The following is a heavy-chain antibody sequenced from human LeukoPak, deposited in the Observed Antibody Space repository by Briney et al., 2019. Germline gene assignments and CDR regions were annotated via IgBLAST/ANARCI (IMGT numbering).Heavy chain of an antibody. D-gene: IGHD4-17*01. CDR1: GSTFSSYA. CDR2: SIPSFGTA. Sequence: ASVKVSCKASGSTFSSYAISWVRQAAGQGLEWMGWSIPSFGTANYAQKFKGRATINSQKYTSRAYMEPSTLRSEDTALYYCARDFAQSTVTTSDYWGQGTLVTVSS. V-gene: IGHV1-69*06. J-gene: IGHJ4*02. CDR3: ARDFAQSTVTTSDY.